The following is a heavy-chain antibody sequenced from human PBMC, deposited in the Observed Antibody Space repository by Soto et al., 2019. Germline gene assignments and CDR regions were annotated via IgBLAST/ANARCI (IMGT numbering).Heavy chain of an antibody. Sequence: EVQLLESGGGLVQPGGSLRLSCAASGFTFSSYWMYWVRQAPGKGLVCVSRTNSDGSDTSYADSVKGRFTISRDNAKNTLYLQMNSLRAEDTAVYYCARDRGWSLFDYWGQGTLVTVSS. D-gene: IGHD6-19*01. CDR3: ARDRGWSLFDY. CDR2: TNSDGSDT. J-gene: IGHJ4*02. V-gene: IGHV3-74*01. CDR1: GFTFSSYW.